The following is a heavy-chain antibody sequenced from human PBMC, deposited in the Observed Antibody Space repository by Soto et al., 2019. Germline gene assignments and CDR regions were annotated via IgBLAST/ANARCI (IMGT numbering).Heavy chain of an antibody. J-gene: IGHJ5*02. CDR1: GYSFTRYG. CDR2: INTYNGNT. D-gene: IGHD3-10*01. CDR3: AMVDVYVTPSPQDVWGGFGESNWLDP. Sequence: ASVKVSCKASGYSFTRYGIAWARQAPGQGLEWMGWINTYNGNTNYAQNLQGRVTLTTDTSTSTAYMELTSLRSNDTAIYYCAMVDVYVTPSPQDVWGGFGESNWLDPWGQGTLVTVSS. V-gene: IGHV1-18*01.